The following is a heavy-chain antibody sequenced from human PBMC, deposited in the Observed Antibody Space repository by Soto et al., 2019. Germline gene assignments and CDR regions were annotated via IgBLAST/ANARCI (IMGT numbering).Heavy chain of an antibody. CDR2: ISYDGSNK. V-gene: IGHV3-30-3*01. CDR3: ASPTSNIAAAGGLFDY. D-gene: IGHD6-13*01. CDR1: GFTLSSYA. J-gene: IGHJ4*02. Sequence: XGSLRLSCAASGFTLSSYAMHWVRQAPGKGLEWVAVISYDGSNKYYADSVKGRFTISRDNSKNTLYLQMNSLRAEDTAVYYCASPTSNIAAAGGLFDYWGQGNLVTVSS.